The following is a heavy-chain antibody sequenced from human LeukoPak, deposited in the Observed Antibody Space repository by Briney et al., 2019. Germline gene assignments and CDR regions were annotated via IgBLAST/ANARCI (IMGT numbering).Heavy chain of an antibody. Sequence: GASVKVSCKASGYTFTSYAMNWVRQAPGQGLGWMGWINTNTGNPTCAQGFTGRFVFSLDTSVSTAYLQICSLKAEDTAVYYCASGETYYYGSGSTPYYYYGMDVWGKGTTVTVSS. V-gene: IGHV7-4-1*01. CDR1: GYTFTSYA. CDR2: INTNTGNP. CDR3: ASGETYYYGSGSTPYYYYGMDV. J-gene: IGHJ6*04. D-gene: IGHD3-10*01.